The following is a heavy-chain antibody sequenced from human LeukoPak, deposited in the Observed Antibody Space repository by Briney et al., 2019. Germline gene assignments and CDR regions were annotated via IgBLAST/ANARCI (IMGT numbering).Heavy chain of an antibody. V-gene: IGHV4-39*01. CDR3: ASASYLNQFDY. D-gene: IGHD5-18*01. CDR1: GGSISSSSYY. Sequence: SETLSLTCTVSGGSISSSSYYWGWIRQPPGKGLEWIGSIYYSGSTYYNPSLKSRVTISVDTSKNQFSLKLSSVTAADTAVYYCASASYLNQFDYWGQGTLVTVSS. J-gene: IGHJ4*02. CDR2: IYYSGST.